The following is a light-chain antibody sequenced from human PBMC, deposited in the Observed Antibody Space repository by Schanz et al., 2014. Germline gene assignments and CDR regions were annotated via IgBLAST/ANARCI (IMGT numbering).Light chain of an antibody. J-gene: IGKJ2*01. CDR3: QKYNSAPYT. CDR1: HGISSH. CDR2: AAS. V-gene: IGKV1-27*01. Sequence: IQMTQSPSSLSASVGDRVSITCRASHGISSHLAWYQQKSGEVPKLLIYAASKLQSGVPSRFSGSGSGTDFTLTISSLQPEDVATYYCQKYNSAPYTFGQGTKLEIK.